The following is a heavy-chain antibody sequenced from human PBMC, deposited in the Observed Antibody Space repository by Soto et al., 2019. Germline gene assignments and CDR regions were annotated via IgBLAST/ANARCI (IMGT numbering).Heavy chain of an antibody. CDR2: IDKSGYDT. D-gene: IGHD2-15*01. Sequence: EVQVLESGGGLVQPGGSLSLSCAASGFIFSAYAMNWVRQAPGKGLEWVSYIDKSGYDTYYAGSVKGRFIVSRDNSKNTLYLQMNSLRAEDTAVYYCAREDGGGPFDYWGQGALVTVSS. J-gene: IGHJ4*02. CDR3: AREDGGGPFDY. V-gene: IGHV3-23*01. CDR1: GFIFSAYA.